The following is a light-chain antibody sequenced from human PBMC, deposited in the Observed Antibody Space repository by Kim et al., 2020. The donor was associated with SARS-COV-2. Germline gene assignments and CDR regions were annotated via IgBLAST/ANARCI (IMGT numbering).Light chain of an antibody. CDR2: KAS. V-gene: IGKV1-5*03. CDR3: QQYYDSWT. J-gene: IGKJ1*01. CDR1: W. Sequence: WLAWYQQKPGKAPKLLISKASTLESGVPSRFSGGGSGTEFTLTISSLQPDDFATYFCQQYYDSWTFGQGTKVDIK.